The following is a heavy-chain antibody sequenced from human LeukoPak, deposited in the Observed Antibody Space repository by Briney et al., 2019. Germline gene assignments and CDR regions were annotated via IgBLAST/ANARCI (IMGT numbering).Heavy chain of an antibody. J-gene: IGHJ4*02. V-gene: IGHV3-30*04. CDR1: GFSLSSYA. CDR3: ARIVGHTRSEF. Sequence: GWSLRLSCAASGFSLSSYAMHWVRQAPGKGLEWVSFVSFDGRNKNYADSVRGRFTISRDDSKNTLYLQMSSLRNEDTAVYFCARIVGHTRSEFWGQGTLVTVSS. D-gene: IGHD1-26*01. CDR2: VSFDGRNK.